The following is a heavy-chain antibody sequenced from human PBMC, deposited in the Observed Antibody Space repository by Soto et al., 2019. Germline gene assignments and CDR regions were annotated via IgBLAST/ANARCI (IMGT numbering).Heavy chain of an antibody. CDR3: GRAEGGAYSGAADHGGGSDCMDV. V-gene: IGHV1-69*01. J-gene: IGHJ6*03. Sequence: QVQLVQSGAEVKKPGSSVQVSCKASGGTFSSYAISWVRQAPGQVLEWMGGIIPILGTANYAQKFQGSVTITADECTISDVRELRGLGSEDTAVYYCGRAEGGAYSGAADHGGGSDCMDVWGRGTTVAVSS. CDR2: IIPILGTA. CDR1: GGTFSSYA. D-gene: IGHD6-13*01.